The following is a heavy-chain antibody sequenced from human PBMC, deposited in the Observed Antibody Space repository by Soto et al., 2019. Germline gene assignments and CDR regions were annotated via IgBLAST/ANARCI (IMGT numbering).Heavy chain of an antibody. CDR2: IGTAGDT. Sequence: TGGSLRLSCAASGFTFSSYDMHWVRQATGKGLEWVSAIGTAGDTYYPGSVKGRFTISRENAKNSLYLQMNSLRAGDTAVYYCARFTPDGMDVWGQGTTVTVYS. J-gene: IGHJ6*02. CDR1: GFTFSSYD. CDR3: ARFTPDGMDV. V-gene: IGHV3-13*01.